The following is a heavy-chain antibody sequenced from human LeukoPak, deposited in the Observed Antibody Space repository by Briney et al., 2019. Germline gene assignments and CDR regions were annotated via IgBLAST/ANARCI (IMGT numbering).Heavy chain of an antibody. CDR1: GFTFSSYG. CDR3: ARAVYSYGSFMPSDDNAFDI. D-gene: IGHD5-18*01. Sequence: GGSLRLSCAASGFTFSSYGMHWVRQAPGKGLEWVAVIWYDGSNKYYADSVKGRLTISRDNSKNTLYLQMHSLRAEDTAVYYCARAVYSYGSFMPSDDNAFDIWGQGTMVTVSS. CDR2: IWYDGSNK. V-gene: IGHV3-33*01. J-gene: IGHJ3*02.